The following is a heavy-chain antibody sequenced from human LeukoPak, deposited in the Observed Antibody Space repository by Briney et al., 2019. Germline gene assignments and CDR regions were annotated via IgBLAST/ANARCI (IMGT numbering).Heavy chain of an antibody. Sequence: EWIGEINHSGTTNYNPSLKSRVTISVDTSKNQFTLKLSSVTAADTAVYYCARARGLLLFDYWGQGTLVTVSS. CDR3: ARARGLLLFDY. D-gene: IGHD2-15*01. V-gene: IGHV4-34*01. J-gene: IGHJ4*02. CDR2: INHSGTT.